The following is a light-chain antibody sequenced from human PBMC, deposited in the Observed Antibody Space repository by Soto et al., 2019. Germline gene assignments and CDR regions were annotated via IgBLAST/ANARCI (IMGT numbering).Light chain of an antibody. CDR3: QQYYTSPYT. CDR1: QSVLFRSDNKNY. J-gene: IGKJ2*01. Sequence: DIVMTQSPDSLAVSLGEMATINCKSSQSVLFRSDNKNYLAWYQQRSGQPPKLLIYWASTRESGVPDRFSGSGSGTDFTLAISSLQAEDVAVYYCQQYYTSPYTFGQGTKLEIK. CDR2: WAS. V-gene: IGKV4-1*01.